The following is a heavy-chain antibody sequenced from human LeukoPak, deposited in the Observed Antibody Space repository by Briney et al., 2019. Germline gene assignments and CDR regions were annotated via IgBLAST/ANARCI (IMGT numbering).Heavy chain of an antibody. CDR3: ARGIAAAGTGYFDY. J-gene: IGHJ4*02. CDR1: GGPISSYY. Sequence: SETLSLTCTVSGGPISSYYWSWIRQPPGKGLEWIGYIYYSGSTNYNPSLKSRVTISVDTSKNQFSLKLSSVTAADTAVYYCARGIAAAGTGYFDYWGQGTLVTVSS. D-gene: IGHD6-13*01. V-gene: IGHV4-59*01. CDR2: IYYSGST.